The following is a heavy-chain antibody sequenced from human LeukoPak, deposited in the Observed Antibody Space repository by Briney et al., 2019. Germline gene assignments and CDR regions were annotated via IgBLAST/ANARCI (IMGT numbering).Heavy chain of an antibody. CDR2: MNPNSGNT. Sequence: ASVKVSCKASGYTFTSYDINWVRQATGQGLEWMGWMNPNSGNTGYAQKFQGRVTMTRNTSISTAYMELSSLRSEDTAVYYCARDLKRGGYYGSGSYQGAGYFDYWGQGTLVAVSS. D-gene: IGHD3-10*01. J-gene: IGHJ4*02. V-gene: IGHV1-8*01. CDR3: ARDLKRGGYYGSGSYQGAGYFDY. CDR1: GYTFTSYD.